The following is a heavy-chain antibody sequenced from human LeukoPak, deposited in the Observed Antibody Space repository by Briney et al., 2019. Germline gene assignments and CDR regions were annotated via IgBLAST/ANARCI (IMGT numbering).Heavy chain of an antibody. CDR1: GYSFTNYY. V-gene: IGHV1-46*01. D-gene: IGHD3-9*01. CDR3: ATSTGYDVLTGYQEDRYYFDY. Sequence: GASVKVSCKASGYSFTNYYMHWVRQAPGQGLEWMGTINPRDGSTTYTQKFQGRVTVTRDTSTSTVYMDLSSLRSEDTAVYYCATSTGYDVLTGYQEDRYYFDYWGQGTLVTVSS. J-gene: IGHJ4*02. CDR2: INPRDGST.